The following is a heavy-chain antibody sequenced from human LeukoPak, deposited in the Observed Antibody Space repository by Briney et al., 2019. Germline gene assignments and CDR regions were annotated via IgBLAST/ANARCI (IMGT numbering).Heavy chain of an antibody. CDR1: GYTFTSYD. V-gene: IGHV1-8*01. D-gene: IGHD6-19*01. Sequence: ASVKVSCKASGYTFTSYDINWVRQAAGQGLEWMGWMNPNSGNTGYAQKFQGRVTMTRNTSISTAYMELSSLRSDDTAVYYCARGSGKRPRSIAVAGTELMDVWGKGTTVTISS. J-gene: IGHJ6*04. CDR3: ARGSGKRPRSIAVAGTELMDV. CDR2: MNPNSGNT.